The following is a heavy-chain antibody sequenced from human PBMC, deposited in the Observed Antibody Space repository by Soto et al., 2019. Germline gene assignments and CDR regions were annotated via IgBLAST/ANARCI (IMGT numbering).Heavy chain of an antibody. V-gene: IGHV4-59*01. D-gene: IGHD3-10*01. CDR2: IYYSGST. CDR3: ARATYYYGSGSPYYYGMDV. CDR1: GGSISSYY. J-gene: IGHJ6*02. Sequence: ASETLSLTCTVSGGSISSYYWSWIRQPPGKGLEWIGYIYYSGSTNYNPSLKSRVTISVDTSKNQFSLKLSSVTAADTAVYYCARATYYYGSGSPYYYGMDVWGQGTTVTVSS.